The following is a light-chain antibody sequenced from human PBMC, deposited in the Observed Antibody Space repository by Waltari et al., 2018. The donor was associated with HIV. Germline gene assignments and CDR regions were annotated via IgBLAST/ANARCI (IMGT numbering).Light chain of an antibody. V-gene: IGLV1-47*01. CDR3: AAWENYVNAGV. CDR1: SSHIGSHF. Sequence: QSVLTQPPSTSPTPGQRVPLLCSGDSSHIGSHFVSWYHQLPGGTPTLLIYDSDRRPSGGPHRCSGCEAGASASLAISGLRSEDEADYYCAAWENYVNAGVFGGGTRVTVL. CDR2: DSD. J-gene: IGLJ2*01.